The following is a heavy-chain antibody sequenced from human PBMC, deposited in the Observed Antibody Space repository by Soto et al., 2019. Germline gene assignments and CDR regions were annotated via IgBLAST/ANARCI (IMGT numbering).Heavy chain of an antibody. CDR1: GFTFSSYD. J-gene: IGHJ6*02. V-gene: IGHV3-13*05. Sequence: GGSLRLSCAASGFTFSSYDMHWVRQATGKGLEWVSAIGTAGDPYYPGSVKGRFTISRENAKNSLYLQMNSLRAGDTAVYYCARALRIAAAGPYYYYGMDVWGQGATVTAP. CDR3: ARALRIAAAGPYYYYGMDV. D-gene: IGHD6-13*01. CDR2: IGTAGDP.